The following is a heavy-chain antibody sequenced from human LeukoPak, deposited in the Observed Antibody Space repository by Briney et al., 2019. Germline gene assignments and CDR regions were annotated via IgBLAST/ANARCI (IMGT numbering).Heavy chain of an antibody. J-gene: IGHJ4*02. CDR2: IIPIFGTA. CDR3: ARDLLGSATSYSSGAWDY. D-gene: IGHD3-9*01. V-gene: IGHV1-69*01. Sequence: SVKVSCKASGGTFSSYAISWVRQAPGQGLEWMGGIIPIFGTANYAQKFQGRLTITADESTSTAYMELSSLRAEDTAVYYCARDLLGSATSYSSGAWDYWGQGTLVTVSS. CDR1: GGTFSSYA.